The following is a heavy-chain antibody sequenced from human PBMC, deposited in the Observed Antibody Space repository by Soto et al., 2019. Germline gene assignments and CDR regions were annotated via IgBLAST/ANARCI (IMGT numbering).Heavy chain of an antibody. CDR3: ARWRRYCSSTSSWDCYHYRMDV. D-gene: IGHD2-2*01. J-gene: IGHJ6*02. Sequence: HPGGSLRLSCAASGFTFSSYAMHWVRQAPGKGLEWVAVISYDGSNKYYADSVKGRFTISRDNSKNTLYLQMNSLRAEDTAVYYCARWRRYCSSTSSWDCYHYRMDVWGQGTTVTVSS. CDR2: ISYDGSNK. CDR1: GFTFSSYA. V-gene: IGHV3-30-3*01.